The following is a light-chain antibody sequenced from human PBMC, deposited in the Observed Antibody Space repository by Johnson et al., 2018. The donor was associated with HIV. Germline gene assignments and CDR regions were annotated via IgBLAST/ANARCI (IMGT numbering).Light chain of an antibody. CDR2: DNN. Sequence: QSVLTQPPSVSAAPGQKINISCSGSTSNIGSNYVSWYQQLPGTAPKLLIYDNNKRPSGIPDRFSGSKSGTSATLGITGLQTGDEADYYCETWDSSLSGVFGTGTKVTVL. CDR1: TSNIGSNY. V-gene: IGLV1-51*01. J-gene: IGLJ1*01. CDR3: ETWDSSLSGV.